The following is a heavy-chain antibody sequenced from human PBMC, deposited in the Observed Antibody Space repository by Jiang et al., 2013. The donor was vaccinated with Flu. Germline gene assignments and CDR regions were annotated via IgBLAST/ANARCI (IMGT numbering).Heavy chain of an antibody. D-gene: IGHD3-10*01. Sequence: QLVESWGRLGTGLGGSLRLSCAASGFTFSNYSMNWVRQAPGKGLEWVSYITGSSSTIYYADSVKGRFTISRDNAKNSLYLQMNSLRDEDTAVYYCARDGHYSYFYYYGMDVWGQGTTVAVSS. CDR1: GFTFSNYS. V-gene: IGHV3-48*02. CDR3: ARDGHYSYFYYYGMDV. CDR2: ITGSSSTI. J-gene: IGHJ6*02.